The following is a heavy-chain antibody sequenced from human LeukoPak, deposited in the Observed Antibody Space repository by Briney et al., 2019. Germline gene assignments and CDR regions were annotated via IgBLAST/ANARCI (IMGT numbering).Heavy chain of an antibody. D-gene: IGHD3-10*01. J-gene: IGHJ6*03. CDR1: GGSISSYY. CDR2: MYTTGTT. Sequence: SETLSLSCTVSGGSISSYYWNWIRQPVGKGLEWIGRMYTTGTTNYNPSLKSRVSMSLATSKNQLSLKLTSVTAADTAVYYCAREGDVPRHYSSFCYYLDVWGKGIAVTVSS. CDR3: AREGDVPRHYSSFCYYLDV. V-gene: IGHV4-4*07.